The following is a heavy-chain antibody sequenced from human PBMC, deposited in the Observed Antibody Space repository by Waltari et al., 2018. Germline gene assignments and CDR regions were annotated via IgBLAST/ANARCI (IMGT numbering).Heavy chain of an antibody. CDR2: IYYSGST. CDR1: GGSISSSSYY. V-gene: IGHV4-39*01. Sequence: QLQLQESGPGLVKPSETLSLTCTVSGGSISSSSYYWGWIRQPPGKGLAWIGSIYYSGSTYYNPSLKSRVTISVDTSKNQFSLKLSSVTAADTAVYYCANADDAFDIWGQGTMVTVSS. CDR3: ANADDAFDI. J-gene: IGHJ3*02.